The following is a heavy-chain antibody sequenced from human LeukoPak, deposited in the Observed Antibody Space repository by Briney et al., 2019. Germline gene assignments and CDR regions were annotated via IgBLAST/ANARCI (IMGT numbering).Heavy chain of an antibody. CDR2: INPIFETA. CDR1: GGTFTRYA. D-gene: IGHD6-13*01. CDR3: AIAVIAVADRYYFDY. J-gene: IGHJ4*02. Sequence: ASVKVSCKASGGTFTRYAISWVRQAPGQGLEWMGGINPIFETANYAQKFQGRVTITTDESTSTAYMELSSLRSEDTAVYYCAIAVIAVADRYYFDYWGQGALVTVSS. V-gene: IGHV1-69*05.